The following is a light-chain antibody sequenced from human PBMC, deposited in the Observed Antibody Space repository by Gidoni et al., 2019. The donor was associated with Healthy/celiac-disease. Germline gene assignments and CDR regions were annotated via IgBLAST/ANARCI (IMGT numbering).Light chain of an antibody. J-gene: IGLJ3*02. V-gene: IGLV1-40*01. CDR2: GNS. CDR3: QSYDSSLSGVV. Sequence: QSVLTQPPSASVAPGQRVTISCTGSSSNIGAGYDVHWYQQLPGTAPKPLIYGNSHRPSGVPDRFSGSKSGASASLAITGLQAEDEADYYCQSYDSSLSGVVFGGGTKLTVL. CDR1: SSNIGAGYD.